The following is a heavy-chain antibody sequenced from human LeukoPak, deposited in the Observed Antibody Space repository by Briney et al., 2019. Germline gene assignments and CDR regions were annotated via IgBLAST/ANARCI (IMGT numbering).Heavy chain of an antibody. CDR1: GFTFRSYA. CDR3: AKVGDGGGSSYFDY. Sequence: GGSLRLSXAASGFTFRSYAMSWVRQAPGKGLEWVSAISGSGGSTYYADSVKGRFTISRDNSKNTLYLQMNSLRAEDTAVYYCAKVGDGGGSSYFDYWGQGTLVTVSS. J-gene: IGHJ4*02. D-gene: IGHD2-15*01. CDR2: ISGSGGST. V-gene: IGHV3-23*01.